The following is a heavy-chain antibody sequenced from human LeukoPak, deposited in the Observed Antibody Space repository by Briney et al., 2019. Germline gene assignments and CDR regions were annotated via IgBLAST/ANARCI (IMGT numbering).Heavy chain of an antibody. CDR2: INHSGST. J-gene: IGHJ5*02. CDR1: GGSFSGYY. Sequence: SETLSLTCAVYGGSFSGYYWSWIRQPPGKGLEWIGEINHSGSTNYNPSLKSRVTISVDTSKNQFSLKLSSVTAADTAAYYCARTTVVTKWFDPWGQGTLITVSS. V-gene: IGHV4-34*01. D-gene: IGHD4-17*01. CDR3: ARTTVVTKWFDP.